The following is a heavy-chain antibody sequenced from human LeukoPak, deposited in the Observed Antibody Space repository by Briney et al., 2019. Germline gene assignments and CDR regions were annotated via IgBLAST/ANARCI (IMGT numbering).Heavy chain of an antibody. D-gene: IGHD2-21*02. V-gene: IGHV3-9*01. Sequence: GGSLRLSCAASGFTFDAYVMHWVRHAPGKGLEWVSGISWNSGSIGYADSVKGRFTISRDNAKNSLYLQMNSLRAEDTALYYCAKDKGDLVVVTAMDYFDYWGQGTLVTVSS. CDR2: ISWNSGSI. CDR1: GFTFDAYV. J-gene: IGHJ4*02. CDR3: AKDKGDLVVVTAMDYFDY.